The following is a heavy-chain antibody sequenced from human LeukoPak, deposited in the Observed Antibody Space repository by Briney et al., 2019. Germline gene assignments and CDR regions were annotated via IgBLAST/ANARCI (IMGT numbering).Heavy chain of an antibody. CDR1: GFTFSSYA. Sequence: GGSLRLSCAASGFTFSSYAMSWVRQAPGKGLEWVSAISGSGGSTYYADPVKGRFTISRDNSKNTLYLQMNSLRAEDTAVYYCAKDVLRFLEWSGSDVWGQGTTVTVSS. J-gene: IGHJ6*02. CDR3: AKDVLRFLEWSGSDV. D-gene: IGHD3-3*01. V-gene: IGHV3-23*01. CDR2: ISGSGGST.